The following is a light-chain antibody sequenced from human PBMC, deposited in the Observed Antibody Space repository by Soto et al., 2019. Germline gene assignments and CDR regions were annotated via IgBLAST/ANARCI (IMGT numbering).Light chain of an antibody. J-gene: IGKJ4*01. CDR2: WAF. V-gene: IGKV4-1*01. CDR1: QSVLYSSNNKNY. CDR3: QQYYSTPLT. Sequence: DIVMTQSPDSLAVSLGERAAINCKSSQSVLYSSNNKNYLAWYQQKPGQPPRLLIYWAFTRESGVPDRFSGSGSVTDFTLTISSLQAEDVAVYYCQQYYSTPLTFGGGTKVEIK.